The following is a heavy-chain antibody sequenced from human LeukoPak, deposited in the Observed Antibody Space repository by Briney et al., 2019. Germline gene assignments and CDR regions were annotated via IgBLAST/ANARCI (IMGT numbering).Heavy chain of an antibody. V-gene: IGHV4/OR15-8*01. Sequence: SETLSLNCVVTGGSVSTTHWWTWVRQPPGKGLEWTGDIFHSGTTNYNPSLKSRVTISVNKSKNQFSLRLRSVTAADTAVYYCARDQWLLRGGDHDAFDIWGQGTMVTVSS. J-gene: IGHJ3*02. CDR2: IFHSGTT. D-gene: IGHD6-19*01. CDR1: GGSVSTTHW. CDR3: ARDQWLLRGGDHDAFDI.